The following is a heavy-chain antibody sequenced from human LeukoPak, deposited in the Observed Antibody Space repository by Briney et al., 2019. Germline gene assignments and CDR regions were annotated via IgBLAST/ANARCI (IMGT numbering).Heavy chain of an antibody. D-gene: IGHD2-15*01. CDR2: IYYSGST. CDR1: GGSVSDSSFY. J-gene: IGHJ6*02. V-gene: IGHV4-61*01. CDR3: ARVNRSWGYYYYGMDV. Sequence: PSETLSLTCTVSGGSVSDSSFYWGWIRQPPGKGLEWIGYIYYSGSTNYNPSLKSRVTISVDTSKNQFSLKLSSVTAADTAVYYCARVNRSWGYYYYGMDVWDQGTTVTVSS.